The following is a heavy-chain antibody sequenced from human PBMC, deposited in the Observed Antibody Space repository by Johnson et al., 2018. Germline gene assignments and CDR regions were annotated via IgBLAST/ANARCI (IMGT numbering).Heavy chain of an antibody. V-gene: IGHV3-30*18. CDR1: GFTFSSYG. Sequence: QVQLVESGGGVVQPGRSLRLSCAASGFTFSSYGMHWVRQAPGKGLEWVAVVSYDGRNKYYADSVKGRFTISRDNSKNTLYLHMNSLRAEDTAVYYCAKIRGEGYYYYMDVWGKGPTVTVSS. D-gene: IGHD3-10*01. CDR2: VSYDGRNK. J-gene: IGHJ6*03. CDR3: AKIRGEGYYYYMDV.